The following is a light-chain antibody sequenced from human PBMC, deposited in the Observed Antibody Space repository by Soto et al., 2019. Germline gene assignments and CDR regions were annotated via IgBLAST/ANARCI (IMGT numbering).Light chain of an antibody. J-gene: IGKJ1*01. Sequence: DIQMTQSPSSLSASVGDRVTITCRASQGISNYLAWYQQKPGKAPKLLIFGACTLQSGVPSRFSGSGSGTDFTLTISSLQPEDVATYYCQKYDSASWTFGQGTKVEIK. CDR3: QKYDSASWT. V-gene: IGKV1-27*01. CDR2: GAC. CDR1: QGISNY.